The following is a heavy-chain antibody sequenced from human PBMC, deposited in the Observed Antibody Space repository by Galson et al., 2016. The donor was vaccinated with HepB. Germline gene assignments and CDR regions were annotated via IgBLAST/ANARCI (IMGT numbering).Heavy chain of an antibody. CDR1: GVTFGSYA. V-gene: IGHV3-30*04. CDR3: ARISNYGYWVPFY. CDR2: ISYDGNNK. D-gene: IGHD5-18*01. Sequence: SLRLSCATSGVTFGSYAMHWVRQAPDKGPEWVAVISYDGNNKNYSDPVKGRFTISSDNSKNTLYLQMNSLRAEDTAVYYCARISNYGYWVPFYWGQGTLVTVSS. J-gene: IGHJ4*02.